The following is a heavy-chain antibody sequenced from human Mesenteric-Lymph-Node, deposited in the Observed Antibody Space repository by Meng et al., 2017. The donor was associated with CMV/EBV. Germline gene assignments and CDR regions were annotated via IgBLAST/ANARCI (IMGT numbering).Heavy chain of an antibody. Sequence: ASGYTFTSYYIHWIRQAPGRGLEWMGIINCSSGTSSYAQRFQGRVSMTRDTSTSTVYMELYGLTSEDTAVYYCARDHALVGGAFDYWGQGTLVTVSS. J-gene: IGHJ4*02. CDR2: INCSSGTS. V-gene: IGHV1-46*01. D-gene: IGHD2-8*02. CDR1: GYTFTSYY. CDR3: ARDHALVGGAFDY.